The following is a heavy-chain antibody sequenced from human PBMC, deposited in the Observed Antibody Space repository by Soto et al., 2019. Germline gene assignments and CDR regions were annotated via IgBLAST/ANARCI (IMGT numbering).Heavy chain of an antibody. J-gene: IGHJ4*02. V-gene: IGHV4-31*03. CDR1: GGSISSGGYY. CDR2: IYYTGNT. D-gene: IGHD3-10*01. CDR3: ARLYYYGSGSTAGFDY. Sequence: SETLSLTCTVSGGSISSGGYYWSWIRQHPEKGLEWIGYIYYTGNTYYNASLKSRVTISVDTSNNQFSLKLSSVTAADTAVYYCARLYYYGSGSTAGFDYWGQGTLVTVSS.